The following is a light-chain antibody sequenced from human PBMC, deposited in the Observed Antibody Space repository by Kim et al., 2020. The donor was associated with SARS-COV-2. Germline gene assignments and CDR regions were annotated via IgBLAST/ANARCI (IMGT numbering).Light chain of an antibody. CDR3: QQYCITPET. J-gene: IGKJ1*01. Sequence: DIVMTQSPDSLAVSLGERATINCKSSQSVLYSSNNKNYLAWYQQKPGQPPKLLIYWASAREFGVPDRFSGSGSGTDFTLTISSLQAEDVAVYYCQQYCITPETFGQGTKVDIK. CDR1: QSVLYSSNNKNY. V-gene: IGKV4-1*01. CDR2: WAS.